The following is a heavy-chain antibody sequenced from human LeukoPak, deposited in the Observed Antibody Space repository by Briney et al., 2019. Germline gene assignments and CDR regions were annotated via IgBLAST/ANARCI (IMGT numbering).Heavy chain of an antibody. Sequence: PGGSLRLSCAASGFTFSSYDMTWVRQAPGRGLEWVSSIRPSGDNTYYGDSVKGRFAISRDNAKNSLYLQMNSLRAEDTAVYYCARVSHDYGDYAYKYYFDYWGQGTLVTVSS. J-gene: IGHJ4*02. CDR1: GFTFSSYD. D-gene: IGHD4-17*01. V-gene: IGHV3-23*01. CDR2: IRPSGDNT. CDR3: ARVSHDYGDYAYKYYFDY.